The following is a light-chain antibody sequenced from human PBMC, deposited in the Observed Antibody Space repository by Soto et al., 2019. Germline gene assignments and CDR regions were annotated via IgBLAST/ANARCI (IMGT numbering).Light chain of an antibody. Sequence: QSAVTQPASVSGSPGQSITISCTGTSSDVGGYDYVSWYQQHPGKAPKLMLYDVNNRPSGVSNRFSGSKSGNTASLTISGLQAEDEADYYCSSYTSSITLVFGAGTQLTVL. CDR2: DVN. J-gene: IGLJ2*01. CDR1: SSDVGGYDY. V-gene: IGLV2-14*03. CDR3: SSYTSSITLV.